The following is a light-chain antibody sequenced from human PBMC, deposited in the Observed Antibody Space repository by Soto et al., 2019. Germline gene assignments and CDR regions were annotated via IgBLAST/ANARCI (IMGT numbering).Light chain of an antibody. CDR2: GAS. V-gene: IGKV3-20*01. Sequence: EIVLPQSPGTLSLSPGERATLSCRASQSVSSSYLAWYQQKPGQAPRLLIYGASSRATGIPDRFSGSGSGTDCTLTISRLEPEDFAVYYCQQYGSSPPITFGQGTRLEIK. CDR1: QSVSSSY. CDR3: QQYGSSPPIT. J-gene: IGKJ5*01.